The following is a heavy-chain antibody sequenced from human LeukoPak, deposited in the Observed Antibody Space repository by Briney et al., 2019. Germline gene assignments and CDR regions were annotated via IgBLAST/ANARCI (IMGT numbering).Heavy chain of an antibody. V-gene: IGHV4-59*01. J-gene: IGHJ4*02. Sequence: PSETLSLTCTVSGGSISSYYWSWIRQPPGKGLEWIGYIYYTGSTNYNPSLKSRVAISVDTSKNQFSLKLSYVTAADTAVYYCARGALISYSYGPFDYWGQGTLVTVSS. CDR2: IYYTGST. CDR1: GGSISSYY. CDR3: ARGALISYSYGPFDY. D-gene: IGHD5-18*01.